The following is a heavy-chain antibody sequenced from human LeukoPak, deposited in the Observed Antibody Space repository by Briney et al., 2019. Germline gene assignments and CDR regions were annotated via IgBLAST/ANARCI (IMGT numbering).Heavy chain of an antibody. CDR2: ITGSGAHT. CDR3: ARDCSSTSCYNRIDY. V-gene: IGHV3-21*01. J-gene: IGHJ4*02. CDR1: GFTFSNSA. D-gene: IGHD2-2*02. Sequence: GGSLRLSCAASGFTFSNSAMNWVRQAPGKGLEWVSIITGSGAHTYYPDSVKGRFTISRDNAKNSRYLQMNSLRAEDTAVYYCARDCSSTSCYNRIDYWGQGTLVTVSS.